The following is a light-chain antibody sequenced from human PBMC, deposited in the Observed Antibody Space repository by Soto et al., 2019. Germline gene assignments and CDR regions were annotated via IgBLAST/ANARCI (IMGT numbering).Light chain of an antibody. Sequence: QSVLTQPPSVSAAPGQKVTISCSGSSSNIGLNYVWRYQHLPGTAPRLLIYGNNMRPSGIPDRFSGSKSGTSATLGITGLQTGDEADYYCGTWDSSLSGGVFGGGTKLTVL. CDR1: SSNIGLNY. V-gene: IGLV1-51*01. CDR2: GNN. CDR3: GTWDSSLSGGV. J-gene: IGLJ3*02.